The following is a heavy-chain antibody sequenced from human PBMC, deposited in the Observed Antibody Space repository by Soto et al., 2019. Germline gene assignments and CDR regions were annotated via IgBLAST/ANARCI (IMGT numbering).Heavy chain of an antibody. Sequence: QVQLQESGPGLVKPSQTLSLTCTVSGGSISSGGYYWIWIRQHPGKGLEWIGYIYYSGSTYYNPSLKSRVTIPVDTSKNQFSLKLSSVTAADTAVYYCARAIAARRPPIYFDYWGQGTLVTVSS. CDR1: GGSISSGGYY. CDR2: IYYSGST. J-gene: IGHJ4*02. CDR3: ARAIAARRPPIYFDY. D-gene: IGHD6-6*01. V-gene: IGHV4-31*03.